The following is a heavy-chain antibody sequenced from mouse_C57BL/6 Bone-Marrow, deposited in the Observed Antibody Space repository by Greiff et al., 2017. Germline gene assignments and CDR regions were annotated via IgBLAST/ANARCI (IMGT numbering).Heavy chain of an antibody. D-gene: IGHD2-3*01. V-gene: IGHV1-69*01. CDR1: GYTFTSYW. CDR2: IDPSDSYT. J-gene: IGHJ3*01. Sequence: QVQLQQPGAELVMPGASVKLSCKASGYTFTSYWMPWVKQRPGQGLEWIGEIDPSDSYTNYNQKFKGKYTLTVDKSSSTAYMQLSSLTSEDSAVXYCARDGYYPPWLAYWGQGTLVTVSA. CDR3: ARDGYYPPWLAY.